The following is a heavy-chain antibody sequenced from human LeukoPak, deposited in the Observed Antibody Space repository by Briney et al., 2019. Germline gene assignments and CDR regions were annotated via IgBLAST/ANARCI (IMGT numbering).Heavy chain of an antibody. J-gene: IGHJ4*02. CDR3: ARDISDCSGYYRHFDY. CDR1: GASIRSYY. V-gene: IGHV4-59*01. D-gene: IGHD3-22*01. CDR2: IYYSGST. Sequence: SETLSLTCTVSGASIRSYYWSWIRQPPGKGLQWIGNIYYSGSTNYNPSLKSRVTISADTSKNQFSLKLSSVTAADTAVYYCARDISDCSGYYRHFDYWGQGTLVTVSS.